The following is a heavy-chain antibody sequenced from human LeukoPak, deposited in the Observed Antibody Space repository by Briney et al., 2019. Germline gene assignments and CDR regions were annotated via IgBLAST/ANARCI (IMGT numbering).Heavy chain of an antibody. CDR3: ARAEGIDY. Sequence: QPGGSLRLSCAAPGFTFSTYGMNWVRQAPGKGLEWVSYISTSPSTIYYADSVKGRFTISRDNAKKSMYLQMNSLRAEDTAVYYCARAEGIDYWGQGTLVTVSS. CDR2: ISTSPSTI. J-gene: IGHJ4*02. V-gene: IGHV3-48*01. CDR1: GFTFSTYG.